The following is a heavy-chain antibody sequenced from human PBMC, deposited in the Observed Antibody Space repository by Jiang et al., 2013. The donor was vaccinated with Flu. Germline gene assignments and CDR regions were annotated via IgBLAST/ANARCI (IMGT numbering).Heavy chain of an antibody. CDR2: VYHGGST. CDR3: ARRLRYRSGTYFDY. CDR1: GGSISSSHW. J-gene: IGHJ4*02. V-gene: IGHV4-4*02. D-gene: IGHD1-1*01. Sequence: LTCAVSGGSISSSHWWNWVRQPPGKGLEWIAEVYHGGSTNYNPSLKSRVTMSVDKSKNQFSLRLSSVTAADTAVYYCARRLRYRSGTYFDYWGQGTLVTVSS.